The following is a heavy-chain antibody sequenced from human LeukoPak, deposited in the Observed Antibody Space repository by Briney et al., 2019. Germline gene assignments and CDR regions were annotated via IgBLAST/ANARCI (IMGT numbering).Heavy chain of an antibody. D-gene: IGHD1-1*01. CDR3: ANSLEGQLAPAGFDY. Sequence: GSLRLSCAASGFTVSSNYMSWIRQPPGKGLEWIGEINHSGSPNYNPSLKSRVSISVDMSKNQFSLRLTSVTAADTAVYYCANSLEGQLAPAGFDYWGQGTLVTVSS. V-gene: IGHV4-34*08. J-gene: IGHJ4*02. CDR1: GFTVSSNY. CDR2: INHSGSP.